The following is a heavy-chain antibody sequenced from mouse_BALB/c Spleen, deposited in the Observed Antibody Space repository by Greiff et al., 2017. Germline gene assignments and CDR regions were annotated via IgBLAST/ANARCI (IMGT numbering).Heavy chain of an antibody. Sequence: VQGVESGAELVRPGSSVKISCKASGYAFSSYWMNWVKQRPGQGLEWIGQIYPGDGDTNYNGKFKGKATLTADKSSSTAYMQLSSLTSEDSAVYFCAREYGAWFAYWGQGTLVTVSA. V-gene: IGHV1-80*01. CDR3: AREYGAWFAY. CDR2: IYPGDGDT. D-gene: IGHD1-1*02. CDR1: GYAFSSYW. J-gene: IGHJ3*01.